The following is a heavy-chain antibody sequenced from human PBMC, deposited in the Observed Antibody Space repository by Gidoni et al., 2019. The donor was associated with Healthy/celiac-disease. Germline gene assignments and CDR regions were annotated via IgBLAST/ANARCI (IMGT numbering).Heavy chain of an antibody. CDR1: GFTFSSYE. J-gene: IGHJ6*02. CDR3: ARGALWFRELLSYRDYGMDV. Sequence: EVQLVESGGGLVQPGGSLRLSCAASGFTFSSYEMNWVRQAPGKGLEWVSYISSSGSTIYYADSVKGRFTISRDNAKNSLYLQMNSLRAEDTAVYYCARGALWFRELLSYRDYGMDVWGQGTTVTVSS. CDR2: ISSSGSTI. V-gene: IGHV3-48*03. D-gene: IGHD3-10*01.